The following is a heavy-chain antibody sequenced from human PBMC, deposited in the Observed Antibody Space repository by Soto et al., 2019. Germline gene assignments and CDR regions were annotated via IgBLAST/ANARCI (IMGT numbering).Heavy chain of an antibody. D-gene: IGHD3-3*01. J-gene: IGHJ6*02. Sequence: ASVKVSCKASGYTFTSYGINWVRQATGQGLEWMGWMNPNSGNTGYAQKFQGRVTMTRNTSISTAYMELSSLRSEDTAVYYCAREGYDFWSGYLYYYYYGMDVWGQGTTVTVSS. CDR3: AREGYDFWSGYLYYYYYGMDV. CDR1: GYTFTSYG. CDR2: MNPNSGNT. V-gene: IGHV1-8*02.